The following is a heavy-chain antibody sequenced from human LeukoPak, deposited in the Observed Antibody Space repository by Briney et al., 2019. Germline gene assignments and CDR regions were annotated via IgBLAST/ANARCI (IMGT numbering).Heavy chain of an antibody. J-gene: IGHJ4*02. D-gene: IGHD1-26*01. CDR2: IIPIFGTA. Sequence: VASVKVSCKASGGTFSSYAISWVRQAPGQGLEWMGGIIPIFGTANYAQKFQGRVTITTDESTSTAYMELSSLRSDDTAVYYCARCGSYQGEYYFDYWGQGTLVTVSS. CDR1: GGTFSSYA. V-gene: IGHV1-69*05. CDR3: ARCGSYQGEYYFDY.